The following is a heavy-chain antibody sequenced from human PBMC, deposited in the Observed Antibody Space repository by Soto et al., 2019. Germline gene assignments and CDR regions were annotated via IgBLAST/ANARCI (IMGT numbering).Heavy chain of an antibody. Sequence: GGSLRLSCAASGFTFSNFEMHWVRQAPGKGLEGVSYINTAGSTKYYAESVKGRFTISRDNARNSLFLQMNSLRAEDTAVYYCARAECSSPDCLTAYYSYGLDVWGQGSTVTVSS. J-gene: IGHJ6*02. CDR3: ARAECSSPDCLTAYYSYGLDV. CDR1: GFTFSNFE. V-gene: IGHV3-48*03. D-gene: IGHD3-9*01. CDR2: INTAGSTK.